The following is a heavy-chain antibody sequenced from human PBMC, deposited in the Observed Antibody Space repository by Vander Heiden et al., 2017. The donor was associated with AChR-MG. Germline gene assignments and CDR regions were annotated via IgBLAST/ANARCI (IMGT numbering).Heavy chain of an antibody. CDR3: AKEGQRLVLFYWYFDL. Sequence: QVPLVESGGGVVQPGRSLRPPCAASGFPFNDHGMHWVRQTPGKGLEWLAVISYDGNNKYYADSVKGRFTISRDNSKNTLYLQMSSLRAEDTAVYFCAKEGQRLVLFYWYFDLWGRGTLVSVSS. J-gene: IGHJ2*01. D-gene: IGHD3-9*01. CDR1: GFPFNDHG. CDR2: ISYDGNNK. V-gene: IGHV3-30*18.